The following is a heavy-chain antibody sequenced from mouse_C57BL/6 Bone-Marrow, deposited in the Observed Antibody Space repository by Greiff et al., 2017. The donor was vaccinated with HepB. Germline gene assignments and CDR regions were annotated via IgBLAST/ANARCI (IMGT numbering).Heavy chain of an antibody. Sequence: VMLVESGAELARPGASVKLSCKASGYTFTSYGISWVKQRTGQGLEWIGEIYPRSGNTYYNEKFKGKATLTADKSSSTAYMELRSLTSEDSAVYFCARSQTGTDAMDYWGQGTSVTVSS. V-gene: IGHV1-81*01. J-gene: IGHJ4*01. CDR3: ARSQTGTDAMDY. CDR2: IYPRSGNT. D-gene: IGHD4-1*01. CDR1: GYTFTSYG.